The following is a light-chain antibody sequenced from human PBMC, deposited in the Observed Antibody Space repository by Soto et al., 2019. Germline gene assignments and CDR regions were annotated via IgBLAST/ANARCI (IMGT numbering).Light chain of an antibody. CDR1: QSISSY. Sequence: DIQMTQSPSSLSASVGDRVTITCRASQSISSYLNWYQQKPGKAHKLLIYAASSLQSVVPSRVSGGESVTEFALTIRSLQAEDFATYYYQQSYSTPFTFGPGDKLDIK. CDR2: AAS. V-gene: IGKV1-39*01. J-gene: IGKJ3*01. CDR3: QQSYSTPFT.